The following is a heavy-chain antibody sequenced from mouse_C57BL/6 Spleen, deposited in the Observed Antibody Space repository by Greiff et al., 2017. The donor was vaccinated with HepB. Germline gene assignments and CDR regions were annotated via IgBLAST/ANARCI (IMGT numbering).Heavy chain of an antibody. CDR2: IWTGGGT. D-gene: IGHD2-4*01. Sequence: VQGVESGPGLVAPSQSLSITCTVSGFSLTSYAISWVRQPPGKGLEWLGVIWTGGGTNYNSALKSRLSISKDNSKSQVFLKMNSLQTDDTARYYCARVSWGDYDDAMDYWGQGTSVTVSS. CDR1: GFSLTSYA. CDR3: ARVSWGDYDDAMDY. J-gene: IGHJ4*01. V-gene: IGHV2-9-1*01.